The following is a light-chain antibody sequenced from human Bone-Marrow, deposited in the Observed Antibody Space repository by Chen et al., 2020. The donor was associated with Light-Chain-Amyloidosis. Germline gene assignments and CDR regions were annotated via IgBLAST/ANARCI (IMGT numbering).Light chain of an antibody. J-gene: IGLJ2*01. CDR3: SSDTSIGKVV. Sequence: QSVLTQPASVSGSPGQSITISCTGTTSDVGGYNYVSWYQQYPGKAPKLMISEVSDRPSGVSNRFSGAKSGNTASLTISGLQAEDEADYYCSSDTSIGKVVFGGGTTVTVL. CDR2: EVS. CDR1: TSDVGGYNY. V-gene: IGLV2-14*01.